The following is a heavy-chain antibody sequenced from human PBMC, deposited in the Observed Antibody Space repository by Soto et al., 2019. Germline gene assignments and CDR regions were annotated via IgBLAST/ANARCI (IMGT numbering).Heavy chain of an antibody. V-gene: IGHV3-23*01. CDR1: GFTFSSYA. CDR3: ALTITIFGVVNDY. Sequence: LRLSCAASGFTFSSYAMSWVRQAPGKGLEWVSAISGSGGSTYYADSVKGRFTISRDNSKNTLYLQMNSLRAEDTAVYYCALTITIFGVVNDYWGQGTLVTVSS. CDR2: ISGSGGST. D-gene: IGHD3-3*01. J-gene: IGHJ4*02.